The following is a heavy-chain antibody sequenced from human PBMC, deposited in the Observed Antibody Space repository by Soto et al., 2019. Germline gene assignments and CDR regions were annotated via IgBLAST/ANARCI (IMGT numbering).Heavy chain of an antibody. Sequence: QVQLVESGGGVVQPGRSLRLSCAASGFTFSSYAMHWVRQAPGKGLEWVAVISYDGSNKYYADSVKGRFTISRDNSKNTRYLQMNSLRAEDTAVYYCARPPSVIVVVTDDYWGQGTLVTVSS. V-gene: IGHV3-30-3*01. CDR1: GFTFSSYA. CDR2: ISYDGSNK. J-gene: IGHJ4*02. D-gene: IGHD3-22*01. CDR3: ARPPSVIVVVTDDY.